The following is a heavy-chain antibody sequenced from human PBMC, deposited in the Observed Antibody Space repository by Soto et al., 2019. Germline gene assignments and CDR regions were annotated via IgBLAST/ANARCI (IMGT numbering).Heavy chain of an antibody. CDR2: ISSSSSYI. J-gene: IGHJ4*02. D-gene: IGHD3-10*01. Sequence: VQLVESGGGLAKPGGSLRLSCAASGFTFSSYSMNWVRQAPGKGLEWVSSISSSSSYIYYADSVKGRFTISRDNGKDSLYLQINSLRAEDTAVYYCARGPSYYYGSGSYPPFDYWGQGTLVTVSS. CDR3: ARGPSYYYGSGSYPPFDY. CDR1: GFTFSSYS. V-gene: IGHV3-21*01.